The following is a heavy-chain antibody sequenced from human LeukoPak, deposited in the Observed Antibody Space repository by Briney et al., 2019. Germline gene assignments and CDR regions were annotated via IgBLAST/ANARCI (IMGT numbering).Heavy chain of an antibody. J-gene: IGHJ6*02. CDR1: GFTFSSYG. Sequence: GRSLRLSCAASGFTFSSYGMHWVRQAPGKGLEWVAVISYDGSNKYYADSVEGRFTISRDNSKNTLYLQMNSLRAEDTAVYYCAKDQFPDEPAATYYYYGMDVWGQGTTVTVSS. CDR2: ISYDGSNK. D-gene: IGHD2-2*01. CDR3: AKDQFPDEPAATYYYYGMDV. V-gene: IGHV3-30*18.